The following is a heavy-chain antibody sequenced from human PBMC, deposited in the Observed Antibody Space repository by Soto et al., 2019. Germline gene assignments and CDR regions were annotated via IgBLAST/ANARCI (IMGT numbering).Heavy chain of an antibody. CDR2: IIPILGIA. J-gene: IGHJ4*02. CDR3: ARGVPAAMLCDY. V-gene: IGHV1-69*02. CDR1: RGTFSSYT. Sequence: VKVSYKASRGTFSSYTNNRVRQAPGQGLEWMGRIIPILGIANYAQKFQGRVTITANKSTSTAYMELSSLRSEDTAVYYCARGVPAAMLCDYWGQGTLVTVSS. D-gene: IGHD2-2*01.